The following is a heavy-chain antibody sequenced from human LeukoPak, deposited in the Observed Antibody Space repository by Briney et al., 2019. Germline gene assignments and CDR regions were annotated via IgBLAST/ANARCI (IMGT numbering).Heavy chain of an antibody. CDR1: GFTFSSYE. CDR3: ARDLSTIDSSGTREGLCY. CDR2: ISSSGSTI. D-gene: IGHD3-22*01. Sequence: GGSLRLSCAASGFTFSSYEMNWVRRAPGKGLEWVSYISSSGSTIYYADSVKGRFTISRDNAKNSLYLQMNSLRAEDTAVYYCARDLSTIDSSGTREGLCYWGQGTLVTVSS. V-gene: IGHV3-48*03. J-gene: IGHJ4*02.